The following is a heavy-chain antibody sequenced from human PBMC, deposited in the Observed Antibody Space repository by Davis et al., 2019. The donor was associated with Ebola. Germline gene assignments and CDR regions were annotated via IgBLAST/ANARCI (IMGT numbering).Heavy chain of an antibody. CDR3: ARDMGVVVRRHFDY. D-gene: IGHD2-15*01. CDR1: GGTFSSYA. Sequence: ASVKVSCKASGGTFSSYAMHWVRQAPGQRLEWMGWINAGNGNTKYSQKFQGGVTITRDTSASTAYMELSSLRSEDTAVYYCARDMGVVVRRHFDYWGQGTLVTVSS. J-gene: IGHJ4*02. V-gene: IGHV1-3*01. CDR2: INAGNGNT.